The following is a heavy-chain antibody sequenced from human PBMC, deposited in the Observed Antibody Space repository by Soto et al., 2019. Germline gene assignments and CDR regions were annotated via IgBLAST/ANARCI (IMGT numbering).Heavy chain of an antibody. CDR3: ASMEGDTMVRNWFDP. CDR2: INHSGST. D-gene: IGHD3-10*01. V-gene: IGHV4-34*01. CDR1: GVSFSGYY. J-gene: IGHJ5*02. Sequence: PSETLSLTCAVYGVSFSGYYWSLIRPPPGKGLEWIGEINHSGSTNYNPSLKSRVTISVDTSKNQFSLKLSSVTAADTAVYYCASMEGDTMVRNWFDPWGQGTLVTVSS.